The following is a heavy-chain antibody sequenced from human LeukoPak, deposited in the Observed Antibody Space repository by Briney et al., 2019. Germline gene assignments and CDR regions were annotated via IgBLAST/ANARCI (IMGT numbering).Heavy chain of an antibody. Sequence: HSGGSLRLSCAVSGFTFTSYWMSWVRQAPGRGLEWVANIEQGGSEKYYVDSVKGRFTISRDNAKDSLFLQMNSLRVDDTAVYYCARGRAGFFDYWGQGALVTVSS. CDR3: ARGRAGFFDY. CDR2: IEQGGSEK. CDR1: GFTFTSYW. V-gene: IGHV3-7*04. D-gene: IGHD6-19*01. J-gene: IGHJ4*02.